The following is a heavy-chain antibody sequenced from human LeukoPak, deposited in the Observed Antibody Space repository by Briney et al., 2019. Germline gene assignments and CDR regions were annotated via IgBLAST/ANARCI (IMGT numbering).Heavy chain of an antibody. CDR2: ISAYNGNT. D-gene: IGHD2-15*01. CDR1: GYTFTSYG. Sequence: ASVKVSCKASGYTFTSYGISWVRQAPGQGLEWMGRISAYNGNTNYAQKLQGRVTMTTDTSTSTAYMELRSLRSDDTAVYYCARDRSPIVVVVAAKRRAFDIWGQGTMVTVSS. CDR3: ARDRSPIVVVVAAKRRAFDI. V-gene: IGHV1-18*01. J-gene: IGHJ3*02.